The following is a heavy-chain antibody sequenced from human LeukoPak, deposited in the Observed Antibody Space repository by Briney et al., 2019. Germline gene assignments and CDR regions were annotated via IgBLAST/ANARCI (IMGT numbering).Heavy chain of an antibody. V-gene: IGHV3-69-1*01. CDR3: ARDYCSGPKCYFIDY. CDR2: ITSSSTV. Sequence: PGGSLRLSCAASGFTFSNYLMHWVRQAPGKGLEWVSYITSSSTVYYAGSVKGRFTISRDNAKNSLFLQMNSLRAEDTAVYYCARDYCSGPKCYFIDYWGQGALVTVSS. J-gene: IGHJ4*02. D-gene: IGHD2-15*01. CDR1: GFTFSNYL.